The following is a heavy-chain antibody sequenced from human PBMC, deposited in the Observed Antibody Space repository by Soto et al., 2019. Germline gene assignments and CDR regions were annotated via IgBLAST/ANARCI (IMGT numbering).Heavy chain of an antibody. D-gene: IGHD3-10*01. J-gene: IGHJ4*02. CDR2: ISGYNGDT. CDR3: ARDTMIYACDSGTLDD. V-gene: IGHV1-18*04. CDR1: GYTFRSFG. Sequence: SSVKVSCKASGYTFRSFGISWVRQAPGQGLEWMGWISGYNGDTDIAQKFKGRVTMTTDTSTNTVSMELRSLRSDDTAVYYCARDTMIYACDSGTLDDWGQGTVVTVSS.